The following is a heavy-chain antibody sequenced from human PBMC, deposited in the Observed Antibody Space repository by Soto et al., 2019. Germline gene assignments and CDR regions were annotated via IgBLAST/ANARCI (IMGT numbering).Heavy chain of an antibody. CDR3: AKDGYYYDSSGYYDDY. D-gene: IGHD3-22*01. CDR1: GFTFSSYA. J-gene: IGHJ4*02. CDR2: ISGSGGST. Sequence: GGSLRLSCAASGFTFSSYAMSWVRQAPGKGLEWVSAISGSGGSTYYADSVKGRFTISRDNSKNTLYLQMNSLRAEDTAVYYCAKDGYYYDSSGYYDDYWGQGTLVTVSS. V-gene: IGHV3-23*01.